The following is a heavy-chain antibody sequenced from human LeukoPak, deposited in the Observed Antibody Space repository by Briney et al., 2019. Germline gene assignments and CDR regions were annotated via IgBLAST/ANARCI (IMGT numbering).Heavy chain of an antibody. CDR2: IKEDGSEK. D-gene: IGHD6-13*01. CDR3: AREIGSAARGR. Sequence: GESLKISCAASGFTFDSYWMSWVRQAPGKGLEWVANIKEDGSEKYYVDSVKGRFTISRDNAKNSMYLQMDSLRAEDTAVYYCAREIGSAARGRWGQGTLVTVSS. V-gene: IGHV3-7*05. CDR1: GFTFDSYW. J-gene: IGHJ4*02.